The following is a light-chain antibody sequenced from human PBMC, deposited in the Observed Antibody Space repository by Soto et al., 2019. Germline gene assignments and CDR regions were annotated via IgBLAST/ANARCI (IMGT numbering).Light chain of an antibody. J-gene: IGKJ1*01. V-gene: IGKV3-11*01. CDR3: QLRNNWPPTWT. Sequence: EIVLTQSPATLSLSPGERATLSCRASQSIGSYLAWYQQKPGQAPRLLIYDASNRATGIPARFSGSGSGTDFTLTISSLEPEDFAVYYCQLRNNWPPTWTFGQGTKVES. CDR2: DAS. CDR1: QSIGSY.